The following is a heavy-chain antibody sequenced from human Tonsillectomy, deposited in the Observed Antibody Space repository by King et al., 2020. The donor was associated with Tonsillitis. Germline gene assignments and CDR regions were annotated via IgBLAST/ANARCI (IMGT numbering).Heavy chain of an antibody. CDR3: ARNLGDRDYYMDV. CDR1: GGSISSYY. Sequence: VQLQESGPGLVKPSETLSLTCTVSGGSISSYYWSWIRQPPGKGLEWIGYIYYSGSTNYNPSLKSRVTISVDTSKNQFSLKLSSVTAADTAVYYCARNLGDRDYYMDVWGNGTTVTVSS. CDR2: IYYSGST. D-gene: IGHD4-17*01. J-gene: IGHJ6*03. V-gene: IGHV4-59*01.